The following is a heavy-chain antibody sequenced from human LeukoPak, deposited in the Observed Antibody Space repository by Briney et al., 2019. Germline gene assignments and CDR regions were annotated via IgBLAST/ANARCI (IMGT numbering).Heavy chain of an antibody. CDR1: GFTFSSYA. D-gene: IGHD3-22*01. CDR2: ISYDGSNK. V-gene: IGHV3-30*04. CDR3: AKDTYYYDSSGYSWLYYFDY. J-gene: IGHJ4*02. Sequence: GGSLRLSCAASGFTFSSYAMHWVRQAPGKGLECVAVISYDGSNKYYADSVKGRFTISRDNSKNTLYLQMNSLRAEDTAVYYCAKDTYYYDSSGYSWLYYFDYWGQGTLVTVSS.